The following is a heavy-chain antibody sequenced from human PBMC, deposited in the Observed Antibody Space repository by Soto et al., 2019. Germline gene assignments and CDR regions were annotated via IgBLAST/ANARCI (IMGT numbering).Heavy chain of an antibody. CDR1: GGTFSIYT. J-gene: IGHJ3*02. CDR2: IIPILGIA. Sequence: ASVKVSCKASGGTFSIYTISWVRQAPGQGLEWMGRIIPILGIANYAQKFQGRVTITADKSTSTAYMELSSLRSEDTAVYYCARTSGRDYGDYDPDDAFDIWGQGTMVTVSS. CDR3: ARTSGRDYGDYDPDDAFDI. D-gene: IGHD4-17*01. V-gene: IGHV1-69*02.